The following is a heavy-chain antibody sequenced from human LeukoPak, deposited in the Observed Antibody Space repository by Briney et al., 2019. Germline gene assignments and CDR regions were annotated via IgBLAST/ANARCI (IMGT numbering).Heavy chain of an antibody. CDR1: GFTFTSYA. CDR2: ISGNGDST. D-gene: IGHD3-22*01. CDR3: AKYYYDSSGYYDAAPLDS. J-gene: IGHJ4*02. Sequence: GGSLRLPCAASGFTFTSYAMSWVRQAPGKGLEWVSTISGNGDSTFYADSVKGRFTISRDNSKNTLYLQMISLRAEDTAVYSCAKYYYDSSGYYDAAPLDSWGQGTLVTVFS. V-gene: IGHV3-23*01.